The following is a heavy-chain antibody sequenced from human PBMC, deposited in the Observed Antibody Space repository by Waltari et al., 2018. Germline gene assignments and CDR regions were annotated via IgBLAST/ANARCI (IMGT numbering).Heavy chain of an antibody. V-gene: IGHV4-39*07. J-gene: IGHJ3*02. Sequence: QLQLQESGPGLVKPSETLSLXCTVSGGSISSXSYYWGWIRQPPGKGLEWIGSIYYSGSTSYNPSLKSRVPISVDTSKNQFSLKLSSVTAADTAVYYCAREGSKWEPGXDAFDIWGQGTMVXXSS. CDR1: GGSISSXSYY. CDR3: AREGSKWEPGXDAFDI. CDR2: IYYSGST. D-gene: IGHD1-26*01.